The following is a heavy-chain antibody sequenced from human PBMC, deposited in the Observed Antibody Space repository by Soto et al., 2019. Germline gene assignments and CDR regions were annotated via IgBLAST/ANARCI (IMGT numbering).Heavy chain of an antibody. V-gene: IGHV3-66*04. CDR1: GFTVSSNY. CDR3: ARPRGPITMVRGVSYPGMDV. J-gene: IGHJ6*02. Sequence: PGGSLRLSCAASGFTVSSNYMSWVRQAPGKGLEWVSVIYSGGSTYYADSVKGRFTISRDNSKNTLYLQMNSLRAEDTAVYYCARPRGPITMVRGVSYPGMDVWGQGTTVTVSS. CDR2: IYSGGST. D-gene: IGHD3-10*01.